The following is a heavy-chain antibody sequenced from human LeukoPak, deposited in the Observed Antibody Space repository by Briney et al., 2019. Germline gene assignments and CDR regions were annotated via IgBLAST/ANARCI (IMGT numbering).Heavy chain of an antibody. CDR2: ISYDGSNK. CDR1: GFTFSNFA. J-gene: IGHJ4*02. D-gene: IGHD3-3*01. CDR3: ARDPGSGRWEWLLVRIDSFDY. V-gene: IGHV3-30*04. Sequence: PGGSLRLSCAASGFTFSNFAMHWVRQAPGKGLEWVTVISYDGSNKYYADSVKGRFTISRDNSKNTLYLQMNSLSAEDTAVYYCARDPGSGRWEWLLVRIDSFDYWGQGPLVTVSS.